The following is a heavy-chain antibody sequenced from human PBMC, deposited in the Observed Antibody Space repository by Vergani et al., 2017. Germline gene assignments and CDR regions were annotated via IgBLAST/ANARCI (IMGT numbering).Heavy chain of an antibody. CDR2: ISAYNGNT. Sequence: QVQLVQSGAEVKKPGASVKVSCKASGYTFTSYGISWVRQAPGQGLEWMGWISAYNGNTNYAQKLQGRVTMTTDTSTSTAYMELRSLRSDDTAVYYCARDPLSRGYSYGPLPLTGGAEGFDPWGQGTLVTVSS. D-gene: IGHD5-18*01. CDR3: ARDPLSRGYSYGPLPLTGGAEGFDP. CDR1: GYTFTSYG. V-gene: IGHV1-18*01. J-gene: IGHJ5*02.